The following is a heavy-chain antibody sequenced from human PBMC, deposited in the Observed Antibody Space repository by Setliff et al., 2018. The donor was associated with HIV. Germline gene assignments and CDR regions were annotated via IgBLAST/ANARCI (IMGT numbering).Heavy chain of an antibody. CDR3: ARHRDGGAYPLDF. Sequence: SETLSLTCSVSGGSVGSGSYYWSWIRQSPGKGLEWLGSLFYTGSTSCNPSLKSRVTISLDTSKNRFSLQLTSVTAADTAVYYCARHRDGGAYPLDFWGPGALVTVS. V-gene: IGHV4-39*01. D-gene: IGHD2-15*01. CDR2: LFYTGST. J-gene: IGHJ4*02. CDR1: GGSVGSGSYY.